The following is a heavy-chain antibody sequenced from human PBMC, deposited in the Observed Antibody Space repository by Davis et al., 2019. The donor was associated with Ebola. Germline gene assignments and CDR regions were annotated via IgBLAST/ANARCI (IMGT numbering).Heavy chain of an antibody. D-gene: IGHD6-6*01. CDR3: ARGARSSSYSDY. V-gene: IGHV4-59*01. J-gene: IGHJ4*02. CDR1: GGSISSYY. Sequence: PSETLSLTCTVSGGSISSYYWSWIRQPPGKGLEWIGYIYYSGSTNFNPSLKSRVTISVDTSKSQFSLRLRSVTAADTAVYYCARGARSSSYSDYWGQGTLVTVSS. CDR2: IYYSGST.